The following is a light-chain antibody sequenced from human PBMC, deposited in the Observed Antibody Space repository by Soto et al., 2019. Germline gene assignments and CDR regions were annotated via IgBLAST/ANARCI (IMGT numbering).Light chain of an antibody. CDR3: SSYAGSNNWN. CDR2: EVS. V-gene: IGLV2-8*01. J-gene: IGLJ1*01. Sequence: QSALTQPPSASGSPGQSVTISCTGTSSDVGGYNYVSWYQQHPGKAPKLMIYEVSKRPSGVPDRFSGSKSGNTASLTVSGLQAKDEADYYCSSYAGSNNWNFGTGTKLTVL. CDR1: SSDVGGYNY.